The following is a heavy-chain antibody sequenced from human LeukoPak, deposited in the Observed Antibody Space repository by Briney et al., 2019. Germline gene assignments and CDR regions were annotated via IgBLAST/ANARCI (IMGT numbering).Heavy chain of an antibody. Sequence: PGGSLRLSCAAFGFTFEDYTMHWVRQVPGKTLEWVCLISWDGTIYYGDSAKGRFSISRDNNKNSLYLQMDSLRSEDTAFYYCVKDLSYESSGYVFEYWGQGALVTVSS. V-gene: IGHV3-43*01. CDR2: ISWDGTI. CDR1: GFTFEDYT. CDR3: VKDLSYESSGYVFEY. J-gene: IGHJ4*02. D-gene: IGHD3-22*01.